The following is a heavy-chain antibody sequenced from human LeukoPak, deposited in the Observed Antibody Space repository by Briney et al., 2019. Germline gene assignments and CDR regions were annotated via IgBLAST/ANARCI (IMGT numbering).Heavy chain of an antibody. Sequence: ASVKVSCKASGYTFTSYGINWVRQAPGQGLEWMGWISAYNGNTNYAQKLQDRVTMTTDTSTSTAYMELRSLISDDTAVYYCARSPPPTIVGAHYFDYWGQGTLVTVSS. V-gene: IGHV1-18*01. D-gene: IGHD1-26*01. J-gene: IGHJ4*02. CDR2: ISAYNGNT. CDR1: GYTFTSYG. CDR3: ARSPPPTIVGAHYFDY.